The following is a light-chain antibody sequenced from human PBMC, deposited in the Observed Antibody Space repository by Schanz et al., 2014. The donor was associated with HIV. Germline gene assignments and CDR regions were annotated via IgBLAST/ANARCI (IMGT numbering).Light chain of an antibody. J-gene: IGKJ2*01. V-gene: IGKV1-5*03. Sequence: DIQMTQSPSTLSASVGDRVTLSCRASQSVSKWLAWYQQKPGKAHKLLIQATSNLQGGVPSRFSGSGSGTEVIRAKASLQPEGLATEYGEESYSTPDTCGQGT. CDR1: QSVSKW. CDR2: ATS. CDR3: EESYSTPDT.